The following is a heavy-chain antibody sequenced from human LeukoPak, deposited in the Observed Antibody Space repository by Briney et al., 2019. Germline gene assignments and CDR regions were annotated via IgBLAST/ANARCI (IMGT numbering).Heavy chain of an antibody. CDR2: INHSGST. V-gene: IGHV4-34*01. D-gene: IGHD3-22*01. CDR1: GGSFSGYY. CDR3: ARAYYYDSSGLFGGYFDY. J-gene: IGHJ4*02. Sequence: SETLSLTCAVYGGSFSGYYWSWIRQPPGKGLEWIGEINHSGSTNYNPSLKSRVTISVDTSKNQFSLKLSSVTAADTAVYYCARAYYYDSSGLFGGYFDYWGQGTLVTVSS.